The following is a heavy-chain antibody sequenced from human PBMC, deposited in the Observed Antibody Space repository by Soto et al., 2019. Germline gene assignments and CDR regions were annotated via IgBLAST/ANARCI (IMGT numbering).Heavy chain of an antibody. CDR1: GYTLTSFY. Sequence: ASVKVSFKASGYTLTSFYMHWMRQAPGQGLEWMGVIDPSAGSTTYAQKFKGRVRMTRDTFTSTVFMELSSLRSEDTAVYYCARSPRPTGTTLYYFDSWGQRTLVTVSS. J-gene: IGHJ4*02. CDR3: ARSPRPTGTTLYYFDS. V-gene: IGHV1-46*01. D-gene: IGHD1-1*01. CDR2: IDPSAGST.